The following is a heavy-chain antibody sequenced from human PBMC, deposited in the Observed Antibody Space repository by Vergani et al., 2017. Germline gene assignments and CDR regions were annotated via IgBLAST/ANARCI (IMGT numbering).Heavy chain of an antibody. J-gene: IGHJ4*02. Sequence: QVQLQQWGAGLLKPSETLSLTCAVYGGSFSGYYWSWIRQPPVKGLEWIGEINHSGSTNYNPSLKSRVTISVDTSKNQFSLKLSSVTAADTAVYYCARGGVFAASPEYYFDYWGQGTLVTVSS. CDR3: ARGGVFAASPEYYFDY. CDR1: GGSFSGYY. V-gene: IGHV4-34*01. CDR2: INHSGST. D-gene: IGHD3-10*02.